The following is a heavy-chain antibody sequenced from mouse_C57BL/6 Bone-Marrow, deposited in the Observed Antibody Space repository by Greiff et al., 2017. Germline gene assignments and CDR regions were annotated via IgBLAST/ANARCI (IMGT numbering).Heavy chain of an antibody. CDR3: AREGAYYSNYFDY. J-gene: IGHJ2*01. D-gene: IGHD2-5*01. CDR1: GFTFSSYA. Sequence: EVKLVESGGGLVKPGGSLKLSCAASGFTFSSYAMSWVRQTPEKRLEWVATISDGGSYTYYPDNVKGRFTISRDNAKNNLYLQMSHLKSEDTAMYYWAREGAYYSNYFDYWGQGTTLTVSS. CDR2: ISDGGSYT. V-gene: IGHV5-4*01.